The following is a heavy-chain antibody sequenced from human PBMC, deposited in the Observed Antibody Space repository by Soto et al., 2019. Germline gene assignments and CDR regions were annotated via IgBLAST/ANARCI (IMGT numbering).Heavy chain of an antibody. Sequence: SVKVSCKASGGTFSSYAISWVRQAPGQGLEWMGGIIPIFGTANYAQKFQGRVTVTADESTSTAYMELSSLRSEDTAVYYCARIVSAMRFSSWFDPWGQGSLVTVSS. V-gene: IGHV1-69*13. CDR1: GGTFSSYA. J-gene: IGHJ5*02. CDR2: IIPIFGTA. CDR3: ARIVSAMRFSSWFDP. D-gene: IGHD5-18*01.